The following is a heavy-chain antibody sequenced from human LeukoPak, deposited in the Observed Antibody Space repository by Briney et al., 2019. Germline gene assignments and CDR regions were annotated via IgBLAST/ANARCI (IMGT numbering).Heavy chain of an antibody. CDR3: ARHSGGAVAGNLCDY. V-gene: IGHV3-23*01. D-gene: IGHD6-19*01. J-gene: IGHJ4*02. CDR2: ISTSGDTI. CDR1: GFTFSDYA. Sequence: GGSLRLSCAASGFTFSDYAMSWVRQAPGKGLEWVSPISTSGDTIYYPDSMKGRFTISRDNSKSTLYLQMNSLRAEDTALYYCARHSGGAVAGNLCDYWGQGALVTVSS.